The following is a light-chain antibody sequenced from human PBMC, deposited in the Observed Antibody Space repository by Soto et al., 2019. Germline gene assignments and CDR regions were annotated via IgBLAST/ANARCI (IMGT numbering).Light chain of an antibody. CDR1: QSISGW. CDR2: KAS. J-gene: IGKJ1*01. V-gene: IGKV1-5*03. CDR3: QQYNSHWT. Sequence: DIQMTQSPSTLSASVGDRVTITCRASQSISGWLAWYQQKPGRAPKLLIYKASSLESGVPSRFSGSGSGTEFTLTISSLQPDDFATYYCQQYNSHWTFGQGTKVEIK.